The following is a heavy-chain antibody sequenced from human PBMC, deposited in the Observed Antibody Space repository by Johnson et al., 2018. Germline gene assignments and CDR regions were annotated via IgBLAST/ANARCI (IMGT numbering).Heavy chain of an antibody. V-gene: IGHV3-74*02. CDR1: GFTFSSYW. D-gene: IGHD6-19*01. J-gene: IGHJ1*01. Sequence: VQLVQSGGGLVQPGGSXRLSCAASGFTFSSYWMHWVRQAPGKGLVWVSRINSDGSSTSYADSVKGRFTISRDNAKNTLYLQMNSLRAEDTAVYYCARVYSSGWPEYFQHWGQGTLVTVSS. CDR3: ARVYSSGWPEYFQH. CDR2: INSDGSST.